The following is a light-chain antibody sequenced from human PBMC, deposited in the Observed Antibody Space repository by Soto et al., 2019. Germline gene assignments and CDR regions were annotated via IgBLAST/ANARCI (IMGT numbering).Light chain of an antibody. CDR3: QVWDSSTDHVV. V-gene: IGLV3-21*04. CDR1: NIGSKS. Sequence: SYELTQPPSVSVAPGKTATITCGGNNIGSKSVHWHQQKPGQAPVVVMYHDRDRPSGIPERFSGSNSGNTATLTISRVEAGDEADYYCQVWDSSTDHVVFGGGTKLTVL. CDR2: HDR. J-gene: IGLJ2*01.